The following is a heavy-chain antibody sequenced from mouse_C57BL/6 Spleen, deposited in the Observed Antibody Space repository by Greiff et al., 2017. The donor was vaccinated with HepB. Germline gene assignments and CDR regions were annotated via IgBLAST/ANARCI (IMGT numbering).Heavy chain of an antibody. J-gene: IGHJ2*01. D-gene: IGHD1-1*01. V-gene: IGHV1-54*01. Sequence: QVQLQQSGAELVRPGTSVKVSCKASGYAFTNYLIEWVKQRPGQGLEWIGVINPGSGGTNYNEKFKGKATLTADKSSSTAYMQLSSLTSEDSAVYFCARRGYGIPFDYWGKGTTLTVSS. CDR3: ARRGYGIPFDY. CDR2: INPGSGGT. CDR1: GYAFTNYL.